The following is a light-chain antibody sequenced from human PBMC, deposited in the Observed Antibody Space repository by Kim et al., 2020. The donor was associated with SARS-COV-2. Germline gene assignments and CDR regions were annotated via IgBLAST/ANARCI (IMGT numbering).Light chain of an antibody. CDR2: LNSDGSH. Sequence: ASVKATCTMSSGNSSYAVAWHQQETEKGPRYLMKLNSDGSHSKGDGVPDRFSGSSAGAERYLTISSLQSEDEADYYCQTWGTGIKVFGGGTQLTVL. CDR3: QTWGTGIKV. V-gene: IGLV4-69*01. J-gene: IGLJ3*02. CDR1: SGNSSYA.